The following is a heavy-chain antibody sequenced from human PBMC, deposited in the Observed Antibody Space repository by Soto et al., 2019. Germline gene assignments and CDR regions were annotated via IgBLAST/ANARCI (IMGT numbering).Heavy chain of an antibody. CDR2: IIPIFGTA. CDR3: SRGSYYYDSSASPYDSSYHGMDV. Sequence: SVKVSCKASGGTFSSYAIICVRQAPGQGLEWMWGIIPIFGTANYAQKFQGRVTCTADESTSTAYMQLSSLGSEDTAVDYFSRGSYYYDSSASPYDSSYHGMDVWGQ. D-gene: IGHD3-22*01. CDR1: GGTFSSYA. J-gene: IGHJ6*02. V-gene: IGHV1-69*13.